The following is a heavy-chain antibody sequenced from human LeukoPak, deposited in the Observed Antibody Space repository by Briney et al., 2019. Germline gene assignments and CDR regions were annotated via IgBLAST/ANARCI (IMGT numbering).Heavy chain of an antibody. V-gene: IGHV4-38-2*02. Sequence: PSETLSLTCTVSGYSISSGYYWGWIRQPPGKGLEWIGTIYHSGTYYNPSLESRVTISVDTSKNQFSLKLRSVTAADTAVYYCARSRGKWDLFPFDYWGQGTLVTVSS. D-gene: IGHD1-26*01. CDR2: IYHSGT. J-gene: IGHJ4*02. CDR3: ARSRGKWDLFPFDY. CDR1: GYSISSGYY.